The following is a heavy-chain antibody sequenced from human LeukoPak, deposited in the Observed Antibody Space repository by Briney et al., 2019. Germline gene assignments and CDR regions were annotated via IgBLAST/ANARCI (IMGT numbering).Heavy chain of an antibody. J-gene: IGHJ3*02. V-gene: IGHV3-64D*06. D-gene: IGHD3-16*01. CDR1: GFTFSRHA. CDR2: INNNGDST. CDR3: VKTMMTFGGVIRTDAFDI. Sequence: GGSLRLSCSASGFTFSRHAMHWVRQAPGKGLEYVSGINNNGDSTYYSDSVKARLTISRDNSKNTLFLQMASLRAEDTAVYYCVKTMMTFGGVIRTDAFDIWGQGTMVIVSS.